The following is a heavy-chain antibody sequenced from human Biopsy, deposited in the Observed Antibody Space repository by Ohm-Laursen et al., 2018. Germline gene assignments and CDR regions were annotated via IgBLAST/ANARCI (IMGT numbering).Heavy chain of an antibody. CDR1: GFSLSARGMC. Sequence: TQTLTLTCSFSGFSLSARGMCVSWIRQAPGKALEWLARVDLDDYKDYSASLRTKLSISKDTSNDQVVLTVNNVDPADTATYYCARTPILIVSAGLVYRHRRHLQGMDVWGQGIAVTVS. J-gene: IGHJ6*02. D-gene: IGHD6-13*01. CDR3: ARTPILIVSAGLVYRHRRHLQGMDV. V-gene: IGHV2-70*11. CDR2: VDLDDYK.